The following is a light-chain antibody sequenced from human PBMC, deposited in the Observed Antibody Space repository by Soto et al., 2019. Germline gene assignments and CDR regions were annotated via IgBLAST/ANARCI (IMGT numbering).Light chain of an antibody. Sequence: EIVLTQSPGTLSLSPGERATLSCRASQSVSSSYLAWYQQKPGQAPRLLIYGASSRATCIPDRFSGSGSGTDFTLTSSRLEPEDFAVYYCQQYGGAFGQGTKVEIK. CDR3: QQYGGA. CDR1: QSVSSSY. V-gene: IGKV3-20*01. CDR2: GAS. J-gene: IGKJ1*01.